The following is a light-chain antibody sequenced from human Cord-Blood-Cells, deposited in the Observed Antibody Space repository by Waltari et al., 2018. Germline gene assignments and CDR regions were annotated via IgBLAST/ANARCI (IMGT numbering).Light chain of an antibody. J-gene: IGKJ3*01. Sequence: IQMTQSPSSLSASVGDRVPITCRASQSISSYLTWYQQKPGKAPNPLIYAASSLQSGVPSRFSGSGSGTDFTLTISRLQPEDFATYYCQQSYSTPGITFGPGTKVDIK. CDR3: QQSYSTPGIT. CDR2: AAS. CDR1: QSISSY. V-gene: IGKV1-39*01.